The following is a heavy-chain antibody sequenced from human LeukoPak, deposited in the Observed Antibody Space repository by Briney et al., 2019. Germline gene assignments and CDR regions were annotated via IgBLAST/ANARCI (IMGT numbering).Heavy chain of an antibody. Sequence: ASVKVSCKASGYTFTDCYINWVRQAPGQGLEWVGWINPKSGDTNYAQKFQGRVTMTRDTSISTAYMDLSGLRSDDTALYYCAREPYYNSSGLDYWGLGTLVTVSS. CDR3: AREPYYNSSGLDY. CDR1: GYTFTDCY. V-gene: IGHV1-2*02. J-gene: IGHJ4*02. D-gene: IGHD3-22*01. CDR2: INPKSGDT.